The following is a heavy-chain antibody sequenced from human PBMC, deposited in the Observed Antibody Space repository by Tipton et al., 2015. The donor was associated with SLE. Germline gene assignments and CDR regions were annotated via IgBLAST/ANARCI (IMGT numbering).Heavy chain of an antibody. J-gene: IGHJ2*01. CDR2: LYHTGTS. Sequence: GLVKPSETLSLICTVSGASISTHYWSWIRKPPGKRLEWIGTLYHTGTSGYNPSLKSRVTMSVDTSKSHFSLKLISVTAADTAVYYCAREFLNPVTTVHYYFDLWGRGTLVTVSS. CDR1: GASISTHY. V-gene: IGHV4-59*11. D-gene: IGHD4-11*01. CDR3: AREFLNPVTTVHYYFDL.